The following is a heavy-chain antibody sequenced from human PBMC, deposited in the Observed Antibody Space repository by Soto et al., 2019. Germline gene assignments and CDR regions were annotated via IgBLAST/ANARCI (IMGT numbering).Heavy chain of an antibody. D-gene: IGHD4-17*01. CDR3: AKDHGYGDYENYYGMDV. CDR1: GFTFDTYA. Sequence: GESLKISCAASGFTFDTYAMTWARQAPGKGLEWVSVISGSGGRTYYADSVKGRFTISRDNSKNTLHLQMNSLRAEDTAVYYCAKDHGYGDYENYYGMDVWGQGTTVTVSS. V-gene: IGHV3-23*01. J-gene: IGHJ6*02. CDR2: ISGSGGRT.